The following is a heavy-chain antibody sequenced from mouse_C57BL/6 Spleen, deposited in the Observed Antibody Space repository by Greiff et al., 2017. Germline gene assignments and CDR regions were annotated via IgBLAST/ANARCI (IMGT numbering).Heavy chain of an antibody. J-gene: IGHJ4*01. D-gene: IGHD2-2*01. CDR2: ISRGSSTI. V-gene: IGHV5-17*01. CDR1: GYTFSDYG. CDR3: GGGYGNYYAMEY. Sequence: EVKLVESGGGLVKPGGSLKISCAASGYTFSDYGMHWVRQAPVKGLEWVAYISRGSSTIYYADTVKGRFTIARDNATNTLFLQMTSLRSEDTAMYDCGGGYGNYYAMEYWGQGTSVTASA.